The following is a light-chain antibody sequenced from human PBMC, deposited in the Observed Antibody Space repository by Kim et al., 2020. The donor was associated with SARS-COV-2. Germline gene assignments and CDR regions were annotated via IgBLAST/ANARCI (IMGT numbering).Light chain of an antibody. Sequence: VSPGKTSNIPCSGDKVGEKYVDWDKQKAGQTPVWVMYEDAKRPSGIPERFSGSNSGNTATLNISGTQARDEADYYCQASDSGTVVFGGGTQLTVL. V-gene: IGLV3-1*01. CDR2: EDA. CDR3: QASDSGTVV. J-gene: IGLJ2*01. CDR1: KVGEKY.